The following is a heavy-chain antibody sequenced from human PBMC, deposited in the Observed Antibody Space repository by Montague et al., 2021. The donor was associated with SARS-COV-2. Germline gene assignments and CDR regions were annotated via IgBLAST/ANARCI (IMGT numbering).Heavy chain of an antibody. CDR3: ARGSYGPDAFDL. CDR2: IYYSGST. D-gene: IGHD5-18*01. V-gene: IGHV4-59*01. Sequence: SETLSLTCTVSGGSISSYYWSWTRQPPGKGLEWIWYIYYSGSTNYNPSLKSRVTISLDTSKNQFSLKLNSVTAAATAVYYCARGSYGPDAFDLWGQGTMVTVSS. J-gene: IGHJ3*01. CDR1: GGSISSYY.